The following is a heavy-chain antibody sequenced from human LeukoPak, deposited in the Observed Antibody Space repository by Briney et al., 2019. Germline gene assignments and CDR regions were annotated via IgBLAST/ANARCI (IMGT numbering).Heavy chain of an antibody. Sequence: PSETLSLTCTVSGGSISSYYWSWIRQPPGKGLEWIGYIYYSGSTNYNPSLKSRVTISVDTSKNQFYLKLSSVTAADTAVYYCASIAAAGTVDSTEDFDYWGQGTLVTVSS. CDR3: ASIAAAGTVDSTEDFDY. D-gene: IGHD6-13*01. CDR1: GGSISSYY. J-gene: IGHJ4*02. V-gene: IGHV4-59*12. CDR2: IYYSGST.